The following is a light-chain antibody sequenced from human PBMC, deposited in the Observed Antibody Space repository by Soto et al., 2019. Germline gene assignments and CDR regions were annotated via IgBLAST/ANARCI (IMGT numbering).Light chain of an antibody. V-gene: IGLV1-40*01. CDR2: GNN. CDR3: QSSDSSLGGWEV. CDR1: SSNIGAGYD. J-gene: IGLJ3*02. Sequence: QSVLTQPPSVSGAPGQRVTISCTGSSSNIGAGYDVHWYQQLPGTAPKLLIYGNNNRPSGVPDRFSGSKSGTSASLGITGLQADDEADDYCQSSDSSLGGWEVFGGGTKLTVL.